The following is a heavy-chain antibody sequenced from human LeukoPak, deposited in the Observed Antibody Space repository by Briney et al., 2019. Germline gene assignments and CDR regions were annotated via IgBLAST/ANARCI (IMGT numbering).Heavy chain of an antibody. V-gene: IGHV3-21*04. CDR2: IGTSSSYI. J-gene: IGHJ4*02. CDR3: ARDRGTWNDDGFDY. D-gene: IGHD1-1*01. CDR1: GFTFSSYS. Sequence: GGSLRLSCAASGFTFSSYSMNWVRQAPGKGLEWVSSIGTSSSYIYYADSLKGRFTISRDNAKNSLYLQMNSLRAEDTAVYYCARDRGTWNDDGFDYWGQGTLVTVSS.